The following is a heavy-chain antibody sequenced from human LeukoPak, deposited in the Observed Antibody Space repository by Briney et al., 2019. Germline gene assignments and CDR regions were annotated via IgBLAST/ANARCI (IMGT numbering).Heavy chain of an antibody. CDR1: GGSFSGYY. Sequence: SETLSLTCAVYGGSFSGYYWSWIRQPPGKGLEWIGEINHSGSTNYNPSLKSRVTISVDTSKNQFSLKLSSVTAADTAVYYCAREVERYNWNVGRIDYYYYYYMDVWGKGTTVTVSS. D-gene: IGHD1-20*01. CDR3: AREVERYNWNVGRIDYYYYYYMDV. J-gene: IGHJ6*03. CDR2: INHSGST. V-gene: IGHV4-34*01.